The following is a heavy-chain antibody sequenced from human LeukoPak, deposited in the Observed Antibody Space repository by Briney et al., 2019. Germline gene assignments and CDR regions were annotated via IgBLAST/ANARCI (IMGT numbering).Heavy chain of an antibody. CDR3: ARETGYYGSGSRGYFDL. J-gene: IGHJ2*01. CDR1: GGSISSYY. V-gene: IGHV4-59*01. CDR2: IYYSGST. D-gene: IGHD3-10*01. Sequence: SETLSLTCTVSGGSISSYYWSWIRQPPGKGLEWIGYIYYSGSTNYNPSLKSRVTISVDTSKNQFSLKLSSVTAADTAVCYCARETGYYGSGSRGYFDLWGRGTLVTVSS.